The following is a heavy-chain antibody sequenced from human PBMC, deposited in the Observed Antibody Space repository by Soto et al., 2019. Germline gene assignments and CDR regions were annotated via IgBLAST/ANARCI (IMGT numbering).Heavy chain of an antibody. CDR1: GGSISSGGYY. Sequence: QVQLQESGPGLVKPSQTLSLTCTVSGGSISSGGYYWSWIRQHPGKGLEWIGYVYYSGSTYYNPSLKSRVTISVDTSKNQFSLKLSSVTAADTAVDYCARKVRGVIIGGNWFDPWGQGTLVTVSS. J-gene: IGHJ5*02. V-gene: IGHV4-31*03. CDR2: VYYSGST. CDR3: ARKVRGVIIGGNWFDP. D-gene: IGHD3-10*01.